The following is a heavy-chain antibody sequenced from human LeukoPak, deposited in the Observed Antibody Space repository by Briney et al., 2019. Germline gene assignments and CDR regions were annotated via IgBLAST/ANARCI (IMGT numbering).Heavy chain of an antibody. CDR3: ARMGPGDPRSYYYYGMDV. D-gene: IGHD3-10*01. Sequence: ASVKVSCKASGYTFTSYAMHWVRQAPGQRLEWMGWINAGNGNTKYSQKFQGRVTITRDTSASTAYMELSSLRSEDTAVYYYARMGPGDPRSYYYYGMDVWGQGTTVTVSS. CDR1: GYTFTSYA. V-gene: IGHV1-3*01. J-gene: IGHJ6*02. CDR2: INAGNGNT.